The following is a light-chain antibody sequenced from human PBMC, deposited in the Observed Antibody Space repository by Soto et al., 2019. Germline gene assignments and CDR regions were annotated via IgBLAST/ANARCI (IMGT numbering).Light chain of an antibody. CDR1: QSVSSSY. CDR2: GAS. Sequence: EIVLTQSPGTLSLSPGERATLSCRASQSVSSSYLAWYQQKPGQAPRLLIFGASNRATGVPARFSGSGSGTDFTLSINSLEPEEFAVYYCQQRSKWPITFGQGTRLEIK. J-gene: IGKJ5*01. V-gene: IGKV3D-20*02. CDR3: QQRSKWPIT.